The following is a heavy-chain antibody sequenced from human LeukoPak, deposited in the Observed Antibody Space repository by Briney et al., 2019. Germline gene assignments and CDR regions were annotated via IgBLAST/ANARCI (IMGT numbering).Heavy chain of an antibody. V-gene: IGHV4-61*01. D-gene: IGHD5-24*01. Sequence: PSETLSLTCSVSGDSVSSSPYYWGWIRQPPGKGLESIGNTFSTSTLYNASLRSRVTILVDTSKNQFSLKLTSATAADTAIYYCARYKFHNYFDPWGQGTLVVVSS. CDR1: GDSVSSSPYY. CDR3: ARYKFHNYFDP. J-gene: IGHJ5*02. CDR2: TFSTST.